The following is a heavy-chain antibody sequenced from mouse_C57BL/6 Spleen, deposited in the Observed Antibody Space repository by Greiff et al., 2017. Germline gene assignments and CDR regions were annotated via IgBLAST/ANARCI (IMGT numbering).Heavy chain of an antibody. V-gene: IGHV1-59*01. CDR2: IDPSDSYT. Sequence: QVHVKQPGAELVRPGTSVKLSCKASGYTFTSYWMHWVKQRPGQGLEWIGVIDPSDSYTNYNQKFKGKATLTVDTSSSTAYMQLSSLTSEDSAVYYCARAYAPHYFDYWGQGTTLTVSS. CDR1: GYTFTSYW. J-gene: IGHJ2*01. CDR3: ARAYAPHYFDY. D-gene: IGHD1-1*01.